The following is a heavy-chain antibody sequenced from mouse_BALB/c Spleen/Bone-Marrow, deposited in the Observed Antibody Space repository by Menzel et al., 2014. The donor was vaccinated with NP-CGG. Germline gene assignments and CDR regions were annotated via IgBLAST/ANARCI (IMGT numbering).Heavy chain of an antibody. V-gene: IGHV1-54*01. CDR3: ARRIYYAMGY. CDR1: GYAFTNYL. D-gene: IGHD2-1*01. Sequence: VQLQQSGAELVRPGTSVKVSCKASGYAFTNYLIEWVKQRPGQGLEWIGVLNPGSGGTNYNEKFKGKATLTADKSSSSAYMQRSSLTSDDSAVYFCARRIYYAMGYWGQGTTLAVSS. CDR2: LNPGSGGT. J-gene: IGHJ2*01.